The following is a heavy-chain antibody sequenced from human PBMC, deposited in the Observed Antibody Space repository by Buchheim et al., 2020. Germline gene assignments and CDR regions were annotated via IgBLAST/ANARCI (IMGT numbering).Heavy chain of an antibody. J-gene: IGHJ4*02. CDR1: GFTFSSYA. V-gene: IGHV3-23*01. CDR2: ISGSGGST. D-gene: IGHD2-15*01. Sequence: EVQLLESGGGLVQPGGSLRLSCAASGFTFSSYAMSWVRQAPGKGLEWVSAISGSGGSTYYADSVKGRFTISRDNSTNTLYLQMNSLRAEDTAVYYCAKDLSFGCSGGSCYVDYWGQGTL. CDR3: AKDLSFGCSGGSCYVDY.